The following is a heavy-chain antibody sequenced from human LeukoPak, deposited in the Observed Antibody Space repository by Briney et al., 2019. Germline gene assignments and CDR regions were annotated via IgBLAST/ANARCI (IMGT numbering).Heavy chain of an antibody. V-gene: IGHV3-15*01. CDR2: IKRKTDGGTA. Sequence: GGSLRLSCAASGFTFNNAWMSWVRQAPGEGLEWVGRIKRKTDGGTADYAAPVKGRYTISRDDSKTTLYLQMNSLKTDDTAVYYCTTGLGDYWGQGTLVTVSS. D-gene: IGHD5-12*01. CDR3: TTGLGDY. CDR1: GFTFNNAW. J-gene: IGHJ4*02.